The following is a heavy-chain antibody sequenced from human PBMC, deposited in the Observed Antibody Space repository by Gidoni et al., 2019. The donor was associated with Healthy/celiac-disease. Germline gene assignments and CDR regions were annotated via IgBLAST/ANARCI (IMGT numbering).Heavy chain of an antibody. CDR2: IIPIFGTA. V-gene: IGHV1-69*06. CDR1: GGTFSRYA. CDR3: ARGSPILPPPDSSSPIYYYGMDV. J-gene: IGHJ6*02. Sequence: QVQLVQSGAEVKKPGSSVKVSCKASGGTFSRYAISWVRQAPGQGLEWMGGIIPIFGTANYAQKFQGRVTITADKSTSTAYMELSSLRSEDTAVYYCARGSPILPPPDSSSPIYYYGMDVWGQGTTVTVSS. D-gene: IGHD6-6*01.